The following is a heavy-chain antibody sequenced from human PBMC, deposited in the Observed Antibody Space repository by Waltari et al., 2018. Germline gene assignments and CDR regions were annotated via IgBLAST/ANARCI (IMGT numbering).Heavy chain of an antibody. J-gene: IGHJ6*02. V-gene: IGHV1-69*10. CDR1: GGTFSSYA. Sequence: QVQLVQSGAEVKKPGSSVKVSCKASGGTFSSYAISWVRQAPGQGLEWMGGIIPILGIANYAQKFQGRVTITADKSTSTAYMELSSLRSEDTAVYYCARPLKDYDFWSGYYKNHYYGMDVWGQGTTVTVSS. CDR2: IIPILGIA. CDR3: ARPLKDYDFWSGYYKNHYYGMDV. D-gene: IGHD3-3*01.